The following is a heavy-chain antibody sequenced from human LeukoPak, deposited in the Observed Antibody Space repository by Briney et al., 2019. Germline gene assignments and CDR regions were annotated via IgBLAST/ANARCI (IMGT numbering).Heavy chain of an antibody. CDR3: ARDPTYYYDSSGPFPFDI. Sequence: PSETLSLTCTVSGGSISSYYWSWIRQPPGKGLEWIGYIYYSGSTNYNPSLKSRVTISVDTSKNQFSLKLSSVTAADTAVYYRARDPTYYYDSSGPFPFDIWGQGTMVTVSS. J-gene: IGHJ3*02. D-gene: IGHD3-22*01. CDR2: IYYSGST. CDR1: GGSISSYY. V-gene: IGHV4-59*01.